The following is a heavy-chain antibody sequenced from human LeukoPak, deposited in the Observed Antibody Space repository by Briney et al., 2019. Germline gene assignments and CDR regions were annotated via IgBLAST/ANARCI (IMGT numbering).Heavy chain of an antibody. V-gene: IGHV3-30*18. J-gene: IGHJ4*02. CDR2: ISYDGSNK. D-gene: IGHD6-19*01. CDR1: GFTFSSYG. Sequence: GGSLRLSCAASGFTFSSYGMHLVRQAPGKGLEWVAVISYDGSNKYYADSVKGRFTISRDNSKNTLYLQMNSLRAEDTAVYYCAKDWGSGWPGVWGQGTLVTVSS. CDR3: AKDWGSGWPGV.